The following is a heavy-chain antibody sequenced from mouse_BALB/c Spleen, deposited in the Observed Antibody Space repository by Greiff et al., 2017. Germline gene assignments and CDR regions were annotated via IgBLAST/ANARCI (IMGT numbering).Heavy chain of an antibody. V-gene: IGHV5-17*02. J-gene: IGHJ4*01. CDR3: ASHDGCYGGDY. D-gene: IGHD2-3*01. Sequence: DVQLVESGGGLVKPGGSRKLSCAASGFTFSSFGMHWVRQAPEQGLAWVAYISSGSSTIYYADTVKGRFTIARDNPKNTLFLQMTSLRSEDTAMYYGASHDGCYGGDYWGQGTSVTVSS. CDR1: GFTFSSFG. CDR2: ISSGSSTI.